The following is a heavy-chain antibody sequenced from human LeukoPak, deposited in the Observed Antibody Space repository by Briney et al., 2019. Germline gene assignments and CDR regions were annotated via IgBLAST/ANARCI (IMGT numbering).Heavy chain of an antibody. CDR3: ARLHLPAHEGAFDI. CDR2: IHTSGTT. D-gene: IGHD1-14*01. V-gene: IGHV4-4*07. J-gene: IGHJ3*02. Sequence: SETLSLTCTAPGGSISKYYWSWIRQPADKGLEWIGRIHTSGTTHYNPSLKSRVTLSVDTSTNQFSLRLTSVTATDTAVYYCARLHLPAHEGAFDIWGRGTMVTVSS. CDR1: GGSISKYY.